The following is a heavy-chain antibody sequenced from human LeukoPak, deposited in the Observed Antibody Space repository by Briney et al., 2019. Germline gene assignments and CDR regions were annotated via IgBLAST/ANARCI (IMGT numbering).Heavy chain of an antibody. J-gene: IGHJ4*02. D-gene: IGHD2-15*01. CDR1: GFTFSSYA. CDR2: ISGSGGST. CDR3: ATQGIDCSGGSCFDY. V-gene: IGHV3-23*01. Sequence: GGSLRLSCAASGFTFSSYAMSWVRQAPGKGLEWVSAISGSGGSTYYADSVKGRFTISRDNSKNTLYLQMNSLRAEDTAVYYCATQGIDCSGGSCFDYWGQGTLVTVSS.